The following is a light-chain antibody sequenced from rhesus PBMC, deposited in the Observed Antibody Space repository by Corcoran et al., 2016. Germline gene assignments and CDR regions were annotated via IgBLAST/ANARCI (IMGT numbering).Light chain of an antibody. CDR1: QSISSW. CDR3: LQYSSSPRT. V-gene: IGKV1-22*01. Sequence: DIQMTQSPSSLSASVGDTVTITCRASQSISSWLDWYQQKPGKAPKLLIYKASSLQRGGPSRFSGSGSGTDFTLTISSLQPEDFATYYCLQYSSSPRTFGQGTKVEIK. J-gene: IGKJ1*01. CDR2: KAS.